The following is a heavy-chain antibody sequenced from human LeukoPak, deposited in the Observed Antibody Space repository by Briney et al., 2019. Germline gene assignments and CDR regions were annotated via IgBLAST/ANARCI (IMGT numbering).Heavy chain of an antibody. Sequence: GGSLRLSCAASGFTFSSYGMHWVRQAPGKGLEWVAFIRYDGSNKYYADSVKGRFTISRDNSKNTLYLQMNSLRAEDTAVYYCAKYIAAAGGLYNWFGPWGQGTLVTVSS. CDR1: GFTFSSYG. D-gene: IGHD6-13*01. J-gene: IGHJ5*02. CDR3: AKYIAAAGGLYNWFGP. CDR2: IRYDGSNK. V-gene: IGHV3-30*02.